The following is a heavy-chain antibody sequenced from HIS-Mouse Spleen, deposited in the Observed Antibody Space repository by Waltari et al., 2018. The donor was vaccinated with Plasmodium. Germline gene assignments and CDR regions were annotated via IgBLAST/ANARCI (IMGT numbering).Heavy chain of an antibody. CDR3: ARAWGRGVFDY. CDR2: ISAYNGNT. Sequence: QVPLVQSGAEVTKPGASVKVSCKASGYPFTSYVISWGRQAPGQGLEWMGWISAYNGNTNYAQKLQGKVTMTTDPSTSTAYMELRSLRSDDTAVYYCARAWGRGVFDYWGQGTLVTVSS. V-gene: IGHV1-18*04. CDR1: GYPFTSYV. J-gene: IGHJ4*02. D-gene: IGHD7-27*01.